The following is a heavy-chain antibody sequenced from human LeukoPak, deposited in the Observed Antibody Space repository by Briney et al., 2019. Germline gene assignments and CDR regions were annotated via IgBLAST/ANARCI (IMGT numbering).Heavy chain of an antibody. Sequence: SETLSLTCAVSGYSISSGYYWGWIRPPPGKGLEWIGSIYHSGSTYYNPSLKSRVTISVDTSKNQFSLKLSSVTAADTAVYYCARHLLIVVVPAAIGGNWYFDLWGRGTLVTVSS. J-gene: IGHJ2*01. D-gene: IGHD2-2*02. CDR1: GYSISSGYY. CDR2: IYHSGST. CDR3: ARHLLIVVVPAAIGGNWYFDL. V-gene: IGHV4-38-2*01.